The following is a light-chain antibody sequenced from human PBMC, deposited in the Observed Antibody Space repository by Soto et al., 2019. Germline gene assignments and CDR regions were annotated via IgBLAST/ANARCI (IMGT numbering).Light chain of an antibody. CDR1: SSNIGAGYD. V-gene: IGLV1-40*01. CDR2: GNS. Sequence: QSVLTQPPSVSGAPGQRVTISCTGSSSNIGAGYDVHWYQQLPGTAPKLLIYGNSNRPSGVPDRFSGSKSGTSASLAISRVEAGDEADYYCQVWDSSSDQWVFGGGTKLTVL. CDR3: QVWDSSSDQWV. J-gene: IGLJ3*02.